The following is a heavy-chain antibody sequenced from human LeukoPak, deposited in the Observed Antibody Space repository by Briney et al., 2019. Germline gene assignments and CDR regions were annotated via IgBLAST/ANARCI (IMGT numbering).Heavy chain of an antibody. CDR3: ARAVPGLDY. CDR2: IGGSSSSYI. Sequence: GGSLRLSCAASGFTFSSYEMNWVRQAPGKGLEWVSCIGGSSSSYIYYSDSVRGRFTISRDNAKNSLHLQMNSLTAEDTAVYYCARAVPGLDYWGQGILVTVSS. J-gene: IGHJ4*02. CDR1: GFTFSSYE. D-gene: IGHD1-14*01. V-gene: IGHV3-21*01.